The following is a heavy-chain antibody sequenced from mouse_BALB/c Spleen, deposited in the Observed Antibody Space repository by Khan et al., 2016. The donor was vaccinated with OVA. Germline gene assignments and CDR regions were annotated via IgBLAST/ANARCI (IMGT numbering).Heavy chain of an antibody. CDR3: AKWGTANDYAMDY. V-gene: IGHV2-3*01. J-gene: IGHJ4*01. CDR1: GFSLTSYG. CDR2: IWGDGST. Sequence: VKLEESGPGLVAPSQSLSITCTVSGFSLTSYGVNWVRQPPGKGLEWLGVIWGDGSTNYHSTLMSRLSISKDNSQSQVFLKLSSLQTDDTATYYCAKWGTANDYAMDYWGQGTSVTVSS. D-gene: IGHD1-2*01.